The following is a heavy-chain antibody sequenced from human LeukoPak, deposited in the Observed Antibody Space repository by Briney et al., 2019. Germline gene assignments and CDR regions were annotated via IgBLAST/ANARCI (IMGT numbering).Heavy chain of an antibody. J-gene: IGHJ4*02. Sequence: GGSLRLPCAASGFTFSSYAMSWVRQAPGKGLEWVSAISGSGGSTYYADSVKGRFTISRDNSKNTLYLQMNSLRAEDTAVYYCAKDYYYDSSGYSQAFDYWGQGTLVTVPS. V-gene: IGHV3-23*01. D-gene: IGHD3-22*01. CDR3: AKDYYYDSSGYSQAFDY. CDR1: GFTFSSYA. CDR2: ISGSGGST.